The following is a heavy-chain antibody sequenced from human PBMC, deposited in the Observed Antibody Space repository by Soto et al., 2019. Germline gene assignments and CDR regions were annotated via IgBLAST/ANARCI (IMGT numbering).Heavy chain of an antibody. Sequence: SLRLFCATSGFTFDAYAMHWVRQAPGQGLEWVSLISWDGGSTYYADSVKGRFTISRDNSKNSLYLQMNSLRAEDTAVYYCAKATVAGAAYDYYYGMDVWGQGTTVTVSS. J-gene: IGHJ6*02. V-gene: IGHV3-43D*04. CDR1: GFTFDAYA. CDR3: AKATVAGAAYDYYYGMDV. D-gene: IGHD6-19*01. CDR2: ISWDGGST.